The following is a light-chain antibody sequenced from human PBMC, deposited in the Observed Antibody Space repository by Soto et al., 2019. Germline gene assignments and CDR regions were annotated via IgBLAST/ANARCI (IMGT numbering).Light chain of an antibody. CDR3: QRTSNAPFT. J-gene: IGKJ3*01. CDR1: ENINTY. Sequence: IQMTQSPYSLSAAVGDRVPIACRARENINTYLNWYQQKPGKAPKLLIFDAASLQSGVPSRFSRGGSRTDFTLTITSRQPEDCATYYCQRTSNAPFTFGPGTKVDIK. CDR2: DAA. V-gene: IGKV1-39*01.